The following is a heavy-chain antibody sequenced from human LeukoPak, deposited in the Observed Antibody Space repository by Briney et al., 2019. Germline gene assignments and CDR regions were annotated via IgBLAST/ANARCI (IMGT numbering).Heavy chain of an antibody. CDR1: GFTFSSYG. Sequence: GGSLRLSCAASGFTFSSYGMHWVRQAPGKGLEWVSTISNSGGSTYYADSVKGRFTISRDNSKNTLSLQMNSLRDEDTAFYYCAKAASVWHPYAHFDYWGQGTLVAVSS. CDR2: ISNSGGST. CDR3: AKAASVWHPYAHFDY. V-gene: IGHV3-23*01. D-gene: IGHD6-19*01. J-gene: IGHJ4*02.